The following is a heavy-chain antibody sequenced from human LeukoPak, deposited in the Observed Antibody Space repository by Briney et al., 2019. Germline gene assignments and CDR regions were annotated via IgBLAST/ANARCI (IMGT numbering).Heavy chain of an antibody. Sequence: GGSLRLSCAASGFTFSSYGMHWVRQAPGKGLEWVAVIRYDGSNKYYADSVKGRFTISRDNSKNTLYLQMNSLRAEDTAVYYCARVRGCSGGSCYYLDYWGQGTLVTVSS. CDR3: ARVRGCSGGSCYYLDY. CDR1: GFTFSSYG. CDR2: IRYDGSNK. D-gene: IGHD2-15*01. J-gene: IGHJ4*02. V-gene: IGHV3-33*01.